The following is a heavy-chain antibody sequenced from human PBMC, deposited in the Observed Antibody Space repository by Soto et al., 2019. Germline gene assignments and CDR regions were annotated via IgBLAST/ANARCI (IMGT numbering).Heavy chain of an antibody. J-gene: IGHJ4*02. CDR1: GGSFSAYY. CDR2: INHSGST. V-gene: IGHV4-34*01. D-gene: IGHD3-22*01. Sequence: QVQLQQWGAGLLKPSETLSLTCAVYGGSFSAYYWSWIRQPPVKGLEWIGEINHSGSTNYNPSLKSRVTISVDTSKNQFSLKLSSVTAADTAVYYCASMYYYDSSGYPLDYWGQGTLVTVSS. CDR3: ASMYYYDSSGYPLDY.